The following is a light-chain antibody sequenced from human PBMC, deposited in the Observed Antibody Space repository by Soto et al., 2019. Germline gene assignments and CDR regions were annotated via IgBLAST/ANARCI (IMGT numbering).Light chain of an antibody. CDR2: GAS. J-gene: IGKJ1*01. CDR1: QSVSSN. Sequence: EIVMTQSPATLSVSPGERATLSCRASQSVSSNLAWYQQKPGQAPRLLIYGASTGATGIPARFSGSGSGIEFTLTISSLQSEDFAVYYCQQYNNWPSTFGQGTKVEIK. CDR3: QQYNNWPST. V-gene: IGKV3-15*01.